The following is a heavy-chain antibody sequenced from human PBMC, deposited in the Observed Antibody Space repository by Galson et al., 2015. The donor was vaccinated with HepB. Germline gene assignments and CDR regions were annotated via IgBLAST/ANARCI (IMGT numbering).Heavy chain of an antibody. CDR2: IIPIFGTA. V-gene: IGHV1-69*06. Sequence: SVKVSCKASGGTFSSYAISWVRQAPGQGLEWMGGIIPIFGTANYAQKFQGRVTITADKSTSTAYMELSSLRSEDTAVYYCARGNYDFWRGSRRGYYYYGMDVWGQGTTVTVSS. J-gene: IGHJ6*02. CDR1: GGTFSSYA. CDR3: ARGNYDFWRGSRRGYYYYGMDV. D-gene: IGHD3-3*01.